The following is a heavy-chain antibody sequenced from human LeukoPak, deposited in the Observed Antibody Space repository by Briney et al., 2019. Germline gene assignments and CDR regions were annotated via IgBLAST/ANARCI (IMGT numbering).Heavy chain of an antibody. J-gene: IGHJ5*02. Sequence: SETLSLTCTVSGGSISSSSYYWGWIRQPPGKGLEWIGSIYYSGSTYYNPSLKSRVTISVDTSKNQFSLKLSSVTAADTAVYYCARQAHYDYVWGSYGALNWFDPWGQGTLVTVSS. CDR1: GGSISSSSYY. CDR2: IYYSGST. CDR3: ARQAHYDYVWGSYGALNWFDP. D-gene: IGHD3-16*01. V-gene: IGHV4-39*01.